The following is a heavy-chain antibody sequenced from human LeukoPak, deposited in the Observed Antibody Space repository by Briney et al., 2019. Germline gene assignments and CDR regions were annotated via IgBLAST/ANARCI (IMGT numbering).Heavy chain of an antibody. J-gene: IGHJ4*02. D-gene: IGHD7-27*01. CDR2: ISNDGSTT. V-gene: IGHV3-74*01. CDR3: NVRWGPNSDY. CDR1: GFTFSTFW. Sequence: GGSLRLSCAASGFTFSTFWMHWVRQTPGKGLVWVSRISNDGSTTHYADSVKGRFTISRDNAKNTLFLPMNSLRAEDTAVYYCNVRWGPNSDYWGQGTRVTVSS.